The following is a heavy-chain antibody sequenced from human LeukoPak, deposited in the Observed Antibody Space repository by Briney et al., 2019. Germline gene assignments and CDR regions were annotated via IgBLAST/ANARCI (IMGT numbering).Heavy chain of an antibody. CDR1: GGSFSGYY. D-gene: IGHD3-22*01. CDR2: INHSGST. J-gene: IGHJ4*02. V-gene: IGHV4-34*01. Sequence: SETLSLTCAVYGGSFSGYYWSWIRQPPGKGLEWLGEINHSGSTNYNPSLKSRVTISVDTSKNQFSLKLSSVTAADTAVYYCARVGDYYDSSGYYYEVLQYFDYWGQGTLVTVSS. CDR3: ARVGDYYDSSGYYYEVLQYFDY.